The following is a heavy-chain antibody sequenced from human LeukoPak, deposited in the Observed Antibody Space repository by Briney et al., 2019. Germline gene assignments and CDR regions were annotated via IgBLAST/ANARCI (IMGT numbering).Heavy chain of an antibody. Sequence: PGGSLRLSCTASGFTLGGHDMHWVRQTPGDGLEWVAAVSAGHHAFYAGSVNGRFTVSREDAQNSLYLQMNSLRAGDTAVYSCVREARGYHYTYFDYWGQGSLVTVSS. D-gene: IGHD5-18*01. J-gene: IGHJ4*02. CDR2: VSAGHHA. CDR3: VREARGYHYTYFDY. CDR1: GFTLGGHD. V-gene: IGHV3-13*01.